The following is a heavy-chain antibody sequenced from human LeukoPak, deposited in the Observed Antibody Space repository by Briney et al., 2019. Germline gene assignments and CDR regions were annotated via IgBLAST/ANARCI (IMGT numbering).Heavy chain of an antibody. CDR1: GGSFSGYY. D-gene: IGHD3-9*01. CDR2: INHSGST. V-gene: IGHV4-34*01. CDR3: ARETFLYYDILTGSPKGMDV. J-gene: IGHJ6*02. Sequence: ASETLSLTCAVYGGSFSGYYWSWIRQPPGKGLEWIGEINHSGSTNYNPSLKGRVTISVDTSKNQFSLKLSSVTAADTAVYYCARETFLYYDILTGSPKGMDVWGQGTTVTVSS.